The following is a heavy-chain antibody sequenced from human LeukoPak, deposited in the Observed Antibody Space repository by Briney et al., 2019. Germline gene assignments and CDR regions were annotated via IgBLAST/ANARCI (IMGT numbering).Heavy chain of an antibody. D-gene: IGHD2-2*02. CDR2: ISSSSSYI. J-gene: IGHJ5*02. CDR1: GFTFSSYS. Sequence: PGGSLRLSCAASGFTFSSYSMNWVRQAPGKGLEWGSSISSSSSYIYYADSVKGRFTISRDNAKNSVYLQMNSLRAEDTAVYYCARESGVVPAAIQDGDWFDPWGQGTLVTVSS. V-gene: IGHV3-21*01. CDR3: ARESGVVPAAIQDGDWFDP.